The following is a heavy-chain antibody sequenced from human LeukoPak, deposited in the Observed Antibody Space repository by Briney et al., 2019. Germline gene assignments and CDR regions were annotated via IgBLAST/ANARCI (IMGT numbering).Heavy chain of an antibody. CDR1: GFTFSSYW. V-gene: IGHV3-7*03. J-gene: IGHJ5*02. CDR3: TTDPLLLWFGELFFDP. Sequence: WGSLRLSCAASGFTFSSYWMSWVRQAPGKGLEWVANIKQDGSEKYYVDSVKGRFTISRDNAKNSLYLQMNSLKTEDTAVYYCTTDPLLLWFGELFFDPWGQGTLVTVSS. D-gene: IGHD3-10*01. CDR2: IKQDGSEK.